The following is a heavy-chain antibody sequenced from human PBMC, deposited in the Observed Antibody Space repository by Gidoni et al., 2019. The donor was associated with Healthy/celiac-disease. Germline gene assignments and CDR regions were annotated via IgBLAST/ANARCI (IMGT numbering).Heavy chain of an antibody. CDR1: GFTFSSYR. D-gene: IGHD3-16*02. V-gene: IGHV3-48*02. CDR3: ARDRLITFGGVIVIGPFDY. J-gene: IGHJ4*02. CDR2: ISSSSSTI. Sequence: EVQLVESGGGLVQPGGSLRLSCAASGFTFSSYRMNWVRQAPGKGLEWVSYISSSSSTIYYADSVMGRFTISRDNAKNSLYLQMNSLRDEDTAVYYCARDRLITFGGVIVIGPFDYWGQGTLVTVSS.